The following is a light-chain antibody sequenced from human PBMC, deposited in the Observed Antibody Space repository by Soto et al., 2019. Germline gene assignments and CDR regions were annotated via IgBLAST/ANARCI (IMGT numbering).Light chain of an antibody. J-gene: IGLJ1*01. CDR2: QVT. CDR1: INDVGGYNY. V-gene: IGLV2-8*01. CDR3: MSYAGGNRFV. Sequence: ALTQPPSASGSPGQSVTISCAGTINDVGGYNYVPWYQQHPGKVPQLMIYQVTKRPSGVPDRFSASKSDTTASLTISGLQAEDEGDYYCMSYAGGNRFVFGTGTKVTVL.